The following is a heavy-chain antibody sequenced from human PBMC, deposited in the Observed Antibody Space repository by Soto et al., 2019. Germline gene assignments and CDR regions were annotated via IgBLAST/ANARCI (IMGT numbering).Heavy chain of an antibody. CDR2: IYWDDDK. CDR1: GFSLSTSGVG. V-gene: IGHV2-5*02. Sequence: QITLKESGPTLVKPTQTLTLTCTFSGFSLSTSGVGVGWIRQPPGKALEWLALIYWDDDKRYSPSLKGRLTITKDTSKNQVVLTMTNMEPVDTATYYCAHSALSYYYDSSGYYYDYWGQGTLVTVSS. D-gene: IGHD3-22*01. J-gene: IGHJ4*02. CDR3: AHSALSYYYDSSGYYYDY.